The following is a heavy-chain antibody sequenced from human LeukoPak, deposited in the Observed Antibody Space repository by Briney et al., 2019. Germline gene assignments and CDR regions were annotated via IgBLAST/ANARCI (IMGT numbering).Heavy chain of an antibody. CDR2: INAGNGNT. CDR1: GYTFTSYA. Sequence: ASVKVSCKASGYTFTSYAMHWVRQAPGQRLECMGWINAGNGNTKYSQKFQGRVTITRDTSASTAYMELSSLRSEDTAVYYCARYQLGSSGYYYFDYWGQGTLVTVSS. CDR3: ARYQLGSSGYYYFDY. D-gene: IGHD3-22*01. V-gene: IGHV1-3*01. J-gene: IGHJ4*02.